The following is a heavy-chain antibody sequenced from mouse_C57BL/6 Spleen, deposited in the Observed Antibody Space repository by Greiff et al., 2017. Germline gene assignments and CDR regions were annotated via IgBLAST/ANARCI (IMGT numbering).Heavy chain of an antibody. Sequence: QVHVKQPGAELVKPGASVKLSCKASGYTFTSYWMHWVKQRPGQGLEWIGMIHPNSGSTNYNEKFKSKATLTVDKSSSTAYMQRSSLTSEDSAVYYCARRSNYYDDWGQGTTLTGAS. V-gene: IGHV1-64*01. CDR1: GYTFTSYW. CDR2: IHPNSGST. J-gene: IGHJ2*01. CDR3: ARRSNYYDD.